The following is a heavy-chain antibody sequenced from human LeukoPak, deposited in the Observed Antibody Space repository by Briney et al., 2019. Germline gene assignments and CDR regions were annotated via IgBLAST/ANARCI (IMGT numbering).Heavy chain of an antibody. J-gene: IGHJ5*02. V-gene: IGHV4-61*01. Sequence: SETLSLTCTVSGGSVSSGSYHWSWIRQPPGKGLEWMGYFYYSGNTNYNPSLKSRVTISVDTSKNQFSLKLSSVTAADTAVYYCARDLAVYDFWSGYYRDPWGQGTLVTVSS. CDR2: FYYSGNT. D-gene: IGHD3-3*01. CDR1: GGSVSSGSYH. CDR3: ARDLAVYDFWSGYYRDP.